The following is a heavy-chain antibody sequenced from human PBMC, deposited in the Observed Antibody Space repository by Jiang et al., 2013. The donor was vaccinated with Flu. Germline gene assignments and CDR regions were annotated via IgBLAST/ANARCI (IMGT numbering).Heavy chain of an antibody. CDR2: IYYSGST. V-gene: IGHV4-39*01. J-gene: IGHJ4*02. CDR3: ARRSRVAVAGNDYFDY. D-gene: IGHD6-19*01. CDR1: GGSISSSSYY. Sequence: GPGLVKPSETLSLICTVSGGSISSSSYYWGWIRQPPGKGLEWIGSIYYSGSTYYNPSLKSRVTISVDTSKNQFSLKLSSVTAADTAVYYCARRSRVAVAGNDYFDYWGQGTLVTVSS.